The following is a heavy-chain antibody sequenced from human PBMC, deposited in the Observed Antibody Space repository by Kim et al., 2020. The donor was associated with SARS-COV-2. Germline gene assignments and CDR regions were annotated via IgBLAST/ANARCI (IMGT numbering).Heavy chain of an antibody. CDR2: ISGAGAST. J-gene: IGHJ6*02. CDR3: AKVTTSGNYYYCCGMDV. V-gene: IGHV3-23*01. CDR1: GFTLSSYA. D-gene: IGHD1-1*01. Sequence: GGSLRLSCVASGFTLSSYAMSWVRQAPGKGLEWVSGISGAGASTYYADSVKGRFTISRDNSQNTMYLQMDSLRAEDTAVYYCAKVTTSGNYYYCCGMDVWGQGTPVTVSS.